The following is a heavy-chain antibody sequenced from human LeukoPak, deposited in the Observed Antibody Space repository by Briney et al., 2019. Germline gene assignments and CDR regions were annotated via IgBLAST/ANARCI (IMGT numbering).Heavy chain of an antibody. CDR2: ISSSSSTI. J-gene: IGHJ6*03. Sequence: GGSPRLSCAASGFTFSSYSMNWVRQAPGKGLEWVSYISSSSSTIYYADSVKGRFTISRDNAKNSLYLQMNSLRAEDTAVYYCARDIAARRYYYMDVWGKGTTVTVSS. CDR1: GFTFSSYS. CDR3: ARDIAARRYYYMDV. D-gene: IGHD6-13*01. V-gene: IGHV3-48*04.